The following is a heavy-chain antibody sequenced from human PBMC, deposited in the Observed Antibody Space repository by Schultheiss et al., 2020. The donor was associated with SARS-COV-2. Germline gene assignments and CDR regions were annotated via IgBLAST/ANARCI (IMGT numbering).Heavy chain of an antibody. D-gene: IGHD6-6*01. CDR2: VSHSGSA. CDR1: GGSFSDYS. J-gene: IGHJ6*02. V-gene: IGHV4-34*01. Sequence: SETLSLTCAVYGGSFSDYSWTWVRQPPGKGLEWIGKVSHSGSANYIPSLKSRVTIAVDTSKKQFSLRLSSVTAADTAVYYCAREERDGSSPQFYYYYGMDVWGQGTTVTVSS. CDR3: AREERDGSSPQFYYYYGMDV.